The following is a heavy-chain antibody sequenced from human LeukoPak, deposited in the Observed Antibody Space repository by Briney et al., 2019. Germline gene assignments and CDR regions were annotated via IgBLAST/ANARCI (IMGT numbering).Heavy chain of an antibody. D-gene: IGHD4/OR15-4a*01. CDR3: ARVPSD. J-gene: IGHJ4*02. V-gene: IGHV5-51*01. CDR2: IYPGDSDT. Sequence: GESLKISCKGSGYTFTDYWIAWVRQMPGKGLEWVGIIYPGDSDTRYSPSFQGQVTISADKSLSTAYLQWSSLKASDTAMYYCARVPSDWGQGTLVTVSS. CDR1: GYTFTDYW.